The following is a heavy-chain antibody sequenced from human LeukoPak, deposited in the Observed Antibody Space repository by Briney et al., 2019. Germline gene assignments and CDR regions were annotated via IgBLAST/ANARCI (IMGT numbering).Heavy chain of an antibody. CDR2: IRYDGSNK. CDR3: AKEEVVPAAHFDY. CDR1: GFTFSSYG. V-gene: IGHV3-30*02. Sequence: GGSLRLSCAASGFTFSSYGMHWVRQAPGKGLEWVAFIRYDGSNKHHADSVKGRFTISRDNSKNTLYLQMNSLRTEDTAVYYSAKEEVVPAAHFDYWGQGTLVTVSS. D-gene: IGHD2-2*01. J-gene: IGHJ4*02.